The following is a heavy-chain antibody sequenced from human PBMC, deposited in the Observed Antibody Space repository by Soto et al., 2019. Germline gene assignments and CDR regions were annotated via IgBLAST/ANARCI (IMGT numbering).Heavy chain of an antibody. D-gene: IGHD2-15*01. CDR1: GFTFGDYA. V-gene: IGHV3-49*04. J-gene: IGHJ4*02. CDR2: ISSKTYGGTT. Sequence: EVQLVDSGGGLVQPGRSLRLSCTASGFTFGDYAMIWVRQAPGKGLEWVGYISSKTYGGTTDYAASVKGRFTISRDDSKSVVYLQMNSLKSEDTAIYYSPRLPPERRGYCSGGSCYPFDYWGQGTQVTVSS. CDR3: PRLPPERRGYCSGGSCYPFDY.